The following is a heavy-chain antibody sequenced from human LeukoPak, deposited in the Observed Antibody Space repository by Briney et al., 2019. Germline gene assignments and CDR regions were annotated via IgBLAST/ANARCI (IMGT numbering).Heavy chain of an antibody. CDR2: ISSSSTYT. J-gene: IGHJ3*02. Sequence: GGSLRLSCAASGFTFSSYPMNWVRQAPGNGLEWVSSISSSSTYTFYADSVKGRFTISRDNAKNSLYLQMNSLRAEDTAVYYCAREAAFDMWGQGTMVTVSS. V-gene: IGHV3-21*06. CDR3: AREAAFDM. CDR1: GFTFSSYP.